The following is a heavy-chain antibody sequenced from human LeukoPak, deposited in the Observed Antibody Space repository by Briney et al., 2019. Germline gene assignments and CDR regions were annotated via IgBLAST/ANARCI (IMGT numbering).Heavy chain of an antibody. D-gene: IGHD2-2*01. CDR1: GGSISSYY. Sequence: SETLSLTCTVSGGSISSYYWSWIRQPAGKGLEWIGRTYTSGSTNYNPSLKSRVTISVDTSKNQFSLKLSSVTAADTAVYYCARSPDHCSSTSCTRWFDPWGQGTLVTVSS. CDR3: ARSPDHCSSTSCTRWFDP. J-gene: IGHJ5*02. V-gene: IGHV4-4*07. CDR2: TYTSGST.